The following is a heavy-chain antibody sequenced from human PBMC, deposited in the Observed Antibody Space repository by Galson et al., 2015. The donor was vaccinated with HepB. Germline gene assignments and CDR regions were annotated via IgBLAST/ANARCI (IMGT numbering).Heavy chain of an antibody. CDR1: GFTFSGYA. CDR3: TRSKYSSSWYSFGFDY. D-gene: IGHD6-13*01. CDR2: IRSKAYGRTT. Sequence: SLRLSCAASGFTFSGYAMSWFRQAPGKGLEWVGCIRSKAYGRTTEYAASVKGRFTISRDDCKSITYLQMNSLKTEDTAVYYCTRSKYSSSWYSFGFDYWGQGTLVTVSS. J-gene: IGHJ4*02. V-gene: IGHV3-49*03.